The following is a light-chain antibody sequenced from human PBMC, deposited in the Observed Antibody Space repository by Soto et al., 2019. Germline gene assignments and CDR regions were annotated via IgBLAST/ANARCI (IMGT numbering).Light chain of an antibody. CDR1: QSLSSF. CDR3: QDYGTSPYT. Sequence: EIVLTQSPGTLSLSPGERATFSCRASQSLSSFFAWYQQRPGQPPKLLIYGTSTRATGVPDRFIGGGSGRDFTLPITRLEPDDSAVYFCQDYGTSPYTFGQGTKLDI. J-gene: IGKJ2*01. V-gene: IGKV3-20*01. CDR2: GTS.